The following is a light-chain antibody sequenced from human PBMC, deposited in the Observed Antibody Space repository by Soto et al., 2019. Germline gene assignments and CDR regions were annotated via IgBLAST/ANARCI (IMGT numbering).Light chain of an antibody. Sequence: EIVMTQSPATLSMSPGERATLSCRASQSISSNLAWYQQKPGQAPRLLIYGASNRATGIPARFSGGGSETEFTLTISSLQSEDFAVYYCQQYANWPPTYTFGQGTKLEIK. J-gene: IGKJ2*01. V-gene: IGKV3-15*01. CDR3: QQYANWPPTYT. CDR2: GAS. CDR1: QSISSN.